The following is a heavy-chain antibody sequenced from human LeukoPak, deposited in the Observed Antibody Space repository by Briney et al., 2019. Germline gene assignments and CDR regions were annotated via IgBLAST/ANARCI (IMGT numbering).Heavy chain of an antibody. CDR1: GFTFSTYA. V-gene: IGHV3-23*01. D-gene: IGHD3-3*01. CDR2: ISSSGGTT. J-gene: IGHJ4*02. Sequence: GGSLRLSCAASGFTFSTYAVNWVRQAPGKGLEWVSAISSSGGTTYYAGSVKGRFSISRDNSKNMLYLQMNSLRVEDTAVYYCAKDRSSWPTNFDSWGQGTLVTVSA. CDR3: AKDRSSWPTNFDS.